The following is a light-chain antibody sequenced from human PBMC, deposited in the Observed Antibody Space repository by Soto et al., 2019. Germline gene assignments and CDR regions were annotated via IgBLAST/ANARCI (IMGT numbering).Light chain of an antibody. J-gene: IGKJ1*01. CDR3: MQPLQSWT. V-gene: IGKV2-28*01. CDR1: HSLRHSNGYNY. Sequence: DIVMTQSPLSLPFTPGEPASISCRSSHSLRHSNGYNYLDWYLQKPGQSPQLLIYLGSNRASGVPDRFSGSGSGTDFTLKISRVEAEDVGVYYCMQPLQSWTFGQGTKVDIK. CDR2: LGS.